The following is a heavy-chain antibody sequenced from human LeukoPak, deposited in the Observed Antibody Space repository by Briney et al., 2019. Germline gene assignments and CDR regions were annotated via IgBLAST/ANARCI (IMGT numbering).Heavy chain of an antibody. Sequence: GASVKVSCKASGGTFSSYAISWVRQAPGQGLEWMGGIIPIFGTANYAQKFQGRVTITADESTSTAYMELSSLRSEDTAVYYCARGEQQLPHDAFDIWGQGTMVTVSS. CDR1: GGTFSSYA. J-gene: IGHJ3*02. V-gene: IGHV1-69*13. D-gene: IGHD6-13*01. CDR3: ARGEQQLPHDAFDI. CDR2: IIPIFGTA.